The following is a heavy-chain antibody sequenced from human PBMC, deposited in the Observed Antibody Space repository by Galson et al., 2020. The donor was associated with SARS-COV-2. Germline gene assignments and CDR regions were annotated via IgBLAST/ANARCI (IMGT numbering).Heavy chain of an antibody. CDR1: GFTFSDYT. CDR3: ARSPSSSWHTFDC. CDR2: ISNDGSQK. V-gene: IGHV3-30-3*01. Sequence: GGSLRLSCAASGFTFSDYTMHWVRQAQGRVLEWVAVISNDGSQKYYRDSLKGRFTISRDDFKNTLYLQMNSLSGDDSALYYCARSPSSSWHTFDCWGQGTLVTVSS. D-gene: IGHD6-13*01. J-gene: IGHJ4*02.